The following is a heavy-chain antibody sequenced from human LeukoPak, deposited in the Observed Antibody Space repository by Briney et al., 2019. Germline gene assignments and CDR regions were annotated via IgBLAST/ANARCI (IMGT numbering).Heavy chain of an antibody. CDR1: GGSISSSNW. CDR2: IYHSGST. Sequence: SGTLSLTCAVSGGSISSSNWWSWVRPPPGKGLEWIGEIYHSGSTNYNPSLKSRVTISVDKSKNQFSLKLSSVTAADTAVYYCVATMVRGVRNYWGQGTLVTVSS. V-gene: IGHV4-4*02. D-gene: IGHD3-10*01. CDR3: VATMVRGVRNY. J-gene: IGHJ4*02.